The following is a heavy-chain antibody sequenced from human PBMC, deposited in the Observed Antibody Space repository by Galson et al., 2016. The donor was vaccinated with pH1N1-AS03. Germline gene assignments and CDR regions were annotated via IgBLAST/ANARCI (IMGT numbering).Heavy chain of an antibody. Sequence: SLRLSCAASRFTFDDYAMHWVRQGPGKGLEWVSGLHSTRGTIGYAHVVRGRFTIPRDNAPNSLYLQMNSLRDEDTAVYYSLLQTNFGSAWYTFEYWGQGTLVTVSS. J-gene: IGHJ4*02. CDR2: LHSTRGTI. CDR1: RFTFDDYA. CDR3: LLQTNFGSAWYTFEY. D-gene: IGHD6-19*01. V-gene: IGHV3-9*01.